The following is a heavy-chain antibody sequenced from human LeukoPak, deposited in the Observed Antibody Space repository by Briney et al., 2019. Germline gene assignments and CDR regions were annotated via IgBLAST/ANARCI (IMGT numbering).Heavy chain of an antibody. Sequence: PGGSLRLSCAASGFTFSSHGMHWVRQAPGKGLDWVAVISYDGSNKYYADSVKGRFTISRDNSKSTLYLEVNTLRAEDTAVYYCAKDYSFYSHYYTMDVWGQGTTVTVSS. D-gene: IGHD2-21*01. CDR1: GFTFSSHG. CDR2: ISYDGSNK. V-gene: IGHV3-30*18. J-gene: IGHJ6*02. CDR3: AKDYSFYSHYYTMDV.